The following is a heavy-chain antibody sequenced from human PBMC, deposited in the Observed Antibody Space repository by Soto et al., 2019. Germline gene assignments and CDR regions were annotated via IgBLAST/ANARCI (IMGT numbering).Heavy chain of an antibody. Sequence: GYSVKVSCKASGYTFTSYDINWVRQATGQGLEWMGWMNPNSGNTGYAQKFQGRVTMTRDTSISTAYMELSRLRSDDTAVYYCARASNRVSIAARPMGYWGQGTLVTVCS. CDR2: MNPNSGNT. CDR3: ARASNRVSIAARPMGY. J-gene: IGHJ4*02. D-gene: IGHD6-6*01. V-gene: IGHV1-8*01. CDR1: GYTFTSYD.